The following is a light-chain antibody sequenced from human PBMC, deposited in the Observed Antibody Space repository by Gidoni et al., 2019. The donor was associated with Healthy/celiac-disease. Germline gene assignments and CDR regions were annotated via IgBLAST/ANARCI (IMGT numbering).Light chain of an antibody. CDR3: QQSYNTPLT. CDR1: QRISSY. CDR2: AAS. Sequence: DIQMTQSPSTLSASVGDRVTITCRASQRISSYLKWYQQKPGKAPKLLIYAASSLQSGIPSRLSGSRSGTEFTLTISSLEPEDFAIYYSQQSYNTPLTFGGGTKVEIK. J-gene: IGKJ4*01. V-gene: IGKV1-39*01.